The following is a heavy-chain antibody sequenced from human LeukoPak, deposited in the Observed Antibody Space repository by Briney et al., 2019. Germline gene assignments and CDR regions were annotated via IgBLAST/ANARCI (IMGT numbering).Heavy chain of an antibody. CDR1: GFTLSSYA. J-gene: IGHJ6*03. CDR3: AKMKKSSEKLTKVRGVIKKTAGLYFKDV. V-gene: IGHV3-23*01. CDR2: ISASGGST. D-gene: IGHD3-10*01. Sequence: GGSLRLSCAASGFTLSSYAMSWVRQAPGKGLEWVSSISASGGSTNYADSVKGRFTISRDNSKNTVYLQMNSLRTEDTAVYYGAKMKKSSEKLTKVRGVIKKTAGLYFKDVWGKGTTVTGSS.